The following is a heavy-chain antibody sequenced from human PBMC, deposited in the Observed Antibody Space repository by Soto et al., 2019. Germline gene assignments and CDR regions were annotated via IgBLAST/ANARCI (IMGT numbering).Heavy chain of an antibody. CDR3: AREKRYCSSTSCPGGRVFDP. D-gene: IGHD2-2*01. J-gene: IGHJ5*02. V-gene: IGHV4-4*02. Sequence: SETLSLTCAVSGGSISSSNWWSWVRQPPGKGLEWIGEIYHSGSTNYNPSLKSRVTISVDKSKNQFSLKLSSVTAADTAVYYRAREKRYCSSTSCPGGRVFDPWGQGTLVTVSS. CDR1: GGSISSSNW. CDR2: IYHSGST.